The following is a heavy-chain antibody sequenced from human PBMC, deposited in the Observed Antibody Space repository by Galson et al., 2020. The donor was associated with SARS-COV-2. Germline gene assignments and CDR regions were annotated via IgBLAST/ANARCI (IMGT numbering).Heavy chain of an antibody. CDR1: GFMFSNYG. CDR3: ATEVVGTWWHFDL. J-gene: IGHJ2*01. CDR2: INGFGNTE. Sequence: GESLKISCAASGFMFSNYGVSWVRQTPGKGLEWVASINGFGNTEYYADSVKGRFTLSRDNSKNTVYLQMNNLGVEDTALYHCATEVVGTWWHFDLWGRGTLVVVSS. V-gene: IGHV3-23*01. D-gene: IGHD2-15*01.